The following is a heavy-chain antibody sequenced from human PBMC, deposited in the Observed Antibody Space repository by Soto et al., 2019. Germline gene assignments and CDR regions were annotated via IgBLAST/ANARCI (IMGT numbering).Heavy chain of an antibody. CDR1: GCTVSSYA. CDR3: ARERYSRSWTLTYYHHSGMDA. D-gene: IGHD6-13*01. Sequence: AAVKVSCKASGCTVSSYAISLFRRAPGQGLEWMGGIIPIVCTTNYAEKFEGRGTITPDESKSTAYTELSSLRSDNTAAYSCARERYSRSWTLTYYHHSGMDAWGQGTTVTVSS. CDR2: IIPIVCTT. J-gene: IGHJ6*02. V-gene: IGHV1-69*13.